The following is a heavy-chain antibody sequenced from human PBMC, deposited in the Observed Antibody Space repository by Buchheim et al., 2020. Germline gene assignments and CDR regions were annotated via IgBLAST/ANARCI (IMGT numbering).Heavy chain of an antibody. D-gene: IGHD3-3*01. CDR2: VFYSGST. Sequence: QVQLQESGPGLVKPSETLSLTCTVSGGSVSNYYWSWIRQPPGRGPEWIGYVFYSGSTNYNPSLKSPVTISVDTSKNQFSLKMTSVTAADTAVYYCARAKSFYYNGMDVWGQGTT. CDR1: GGSVSNYY. J-gene: IGHJ6*02. V-gene: IGHV4-59*02. CDR3: ARAKSFYYNGMDV.